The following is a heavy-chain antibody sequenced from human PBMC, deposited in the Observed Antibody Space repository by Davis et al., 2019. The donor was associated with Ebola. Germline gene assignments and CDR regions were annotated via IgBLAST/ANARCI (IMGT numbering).Heavy chain of an antibody. CDR3: ARDALNTIFGVVIIPGAFDI. J-gene: IGHJ3*02. Sequence: SETLSLTCTVSGGSISSSSYYWGWIRQPPGKGLEWIGSIYYSGSTYYNPSLKSRVTMSVDTSKNQFSLKLSSVTAADTAVYYCARDALNTIFGVVIIPGAFDIWGQGTMVTVSS. CDR2: IYYSGST. V-gene: IGHV4-39*07. CDR1: GGSISSSSYY. D-gene: IGHD3-3*01.